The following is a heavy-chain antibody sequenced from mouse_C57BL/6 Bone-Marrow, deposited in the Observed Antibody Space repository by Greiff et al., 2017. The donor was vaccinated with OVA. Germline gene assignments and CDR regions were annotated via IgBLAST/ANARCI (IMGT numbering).Heavy chain of an antibody. CDR2: IRLKSDNYAT. CDR3: TTGFAY. Sequence: EVKVEESGGGLVQPGGSMTLSCVASGFTFSNYWMNWVRQSPEKGLEWVAQIRLKSDNYATHYAVSVKGRFTISRDDSKSSVYLQMNNLRAEDTGSYYCTTGFAYWGQGTLVTVSA. V-gene: IGHV6-3*01. J-gene: IGHJ3*01. D-gene: IGHD1-1*01. CDR1: GFTFSNYW.